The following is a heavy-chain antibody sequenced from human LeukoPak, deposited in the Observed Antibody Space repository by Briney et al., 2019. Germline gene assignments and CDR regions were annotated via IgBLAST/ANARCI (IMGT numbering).Heavy chain of an antibody. CDR3: AREKKSSTSMDY. CDR1: GFTFDEYA. V-gene: IGHV3-21*01. D-gene: IGHD2-2*01. CDR2: ISTRDTFI. Sequence: PGGSLRLSCVASGFTFDEYAMHWVRQAPGKGLEWVSSISTRDTFINYADSVKGRFTISRDNAKNTLYLQMNSLRAEDTAVYYCAREKKSSTSMDYWGQGTLVTVST. J-gene: IGHJ4*02.